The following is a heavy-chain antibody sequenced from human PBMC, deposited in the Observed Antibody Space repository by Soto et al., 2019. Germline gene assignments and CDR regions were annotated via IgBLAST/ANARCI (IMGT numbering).Heavy chain of an antibody. CDR1: GFTFSSYA. D-gene: IGHD4-17*01. CDR3: AKDYGGNSGWFDP. CDR2: ISGSGGST. J-gene: IGHJ5*02. Sequence: EVQLLESGGGFVQPGGSLRLSCAASGFTFSSYAMSWVRQAPGKGLEWVSAISGSGGSTYYADSVTGRFTISRDNSKNTLYLQVNSLRAEDTAVYYCAKDYGGNSGWFDPWGQGTMVTVSS. V-gene: IGHV3-23*01.